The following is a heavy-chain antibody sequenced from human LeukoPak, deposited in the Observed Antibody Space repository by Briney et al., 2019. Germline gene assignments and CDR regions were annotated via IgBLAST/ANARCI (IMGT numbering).Heavy chain of an antibody. D-gene: IGHD3-22*01. V-gene: IGHV3-7*01. CDR1: GFTFSSYW. CDR2: IKRDGSEK. Sequence: PGGSLRLSCAASGFTFSSYWMSWVRQAPGKGLEWVANIKRDGSEKYYVDSVKGRFTISRDNAKNSLYLQMNSLRAEDTAVYYCARDYSPHYYDSSGLFDYWGQGTLVTVSS. J-gene: IGHJ4*02. CDR3: ARDYSPHYYDSSGLFDY.